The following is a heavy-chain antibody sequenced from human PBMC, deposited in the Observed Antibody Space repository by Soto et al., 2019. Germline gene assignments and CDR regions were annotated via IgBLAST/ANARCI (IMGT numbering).Heavy chain of an antibody. CDR1: GFNFNNYA. CDR3: VRAIGYYGMDV. CDR2: INSDGSST. V-gene: IGHV3-74*01. J-gene: IGHJ6*02. D-gene: IGHD3-22*01. Sequence: GGSLRLSCATSGFNFNNYAMSWVRQAPGERLEWVSFINSDGSSTTYADSVKGRFTISRDNAKNTLYLQMNSLRAEDTAVYYCVRAIGYYGMDVWGRGTTVTVSS.